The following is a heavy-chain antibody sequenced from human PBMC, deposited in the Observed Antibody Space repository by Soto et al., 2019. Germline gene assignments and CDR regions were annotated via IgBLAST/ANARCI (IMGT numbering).Heavy chain of an antibody. CDR2: IIPIFGTA. CDR1: GGTFSSYA. CDR3: ARARVGATTARSYYLDY. D-gene: IGHD1-26*01. V-gene: IGHV1-69*13. J-gene: IGHJ4*02. Sequence: ASVKVSCKASGGTFSSYAISWVRQAPGQGLEWMGGIIPIFGTANYAQTFQGRVTITADESTSTAYMELSSQRSEDTAVYYCARARVGATTARSYYLDYWGQGTRVTVSS.